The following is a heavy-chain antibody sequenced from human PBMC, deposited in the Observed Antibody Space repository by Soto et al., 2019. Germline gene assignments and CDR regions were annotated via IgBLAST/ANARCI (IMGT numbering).Heavy chain of an antibody. J-gene: IGHJ3*02. Sequence: SVKVSCKASGGTFSSYAISWVRQAPGQGLEWMGGIIPIFGTANYAQKFQGRVTITADEATSTAYMELSSLRSEDTAVYYCATGGYCCDSSGFLDAFDSGGQATTVTVSS. V-gene: IGHV1-69*13. CDR3: ATGGYCCDSSGFLDAFDS. CDR2: IIPIFGTA. CDR1: GGTFSSYA. D-gene: IGHD3-22*01.